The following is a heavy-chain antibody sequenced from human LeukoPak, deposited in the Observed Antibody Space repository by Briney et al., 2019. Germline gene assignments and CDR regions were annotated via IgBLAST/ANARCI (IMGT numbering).Heavy chain of an antibody. D-gene: IGHD2/OR15-2a*01. CDR2: INSDGSWT. Sequence: GGSLRLSFAASGNYWMPLVRQISGKGLVWVSHINSDGSWTGYADSVKGRFTISKDNAKNTVYLQMNSLRAEDTAVYYCVSFYETYWGRGTLVTVSS. CDR1: GNYW. CDR3: VSFYETY. J-gene: IGHJ4*02. V-gene: IGHV3-74*01.